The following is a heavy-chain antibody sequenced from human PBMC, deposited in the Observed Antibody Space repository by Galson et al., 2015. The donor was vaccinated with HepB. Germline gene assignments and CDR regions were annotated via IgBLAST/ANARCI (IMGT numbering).Heavy chain of an antibody. CDR1: GFGFGHYA. CDR2: INGAGGST. J-gene: IGHJ4*02. Sequence: LRLSCAGSGFGFGHYAMSWARQAPGKGLEWLSAINGAGGSTYYANSVRGRFTIARDNSKNTLYLQMNGLRAEDTAVYYCAKGSDYYGSGTYHNGALYSDHWGQGTLVTVSS. V-gene: IGHV3-23*01. D-gene: IGHD3-10*01. CDR3: AKGSDYYGSGTYHNGALYSDH.